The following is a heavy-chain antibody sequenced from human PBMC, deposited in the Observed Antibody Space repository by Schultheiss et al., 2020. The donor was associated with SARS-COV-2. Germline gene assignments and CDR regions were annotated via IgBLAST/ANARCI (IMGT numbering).Heavy chain of an antibody. CDR1: GVTFSSYA. V-gene: IGHV3-23*01. Sequence: GGSLRLSCTASGVTFSSYALSWVRQAPGKGLEWVSSISGSGGSTYYADSVKGRFIISRDNSKNTLYLQMNSLRAEDTDVYYCAKLYYDCSSTSCDSHYYSYYMDVWGKGTPVTVSS. J-gene: IGHJ6*03. D-gene: IGHD2-2*01. CDR3: AKLYYDCSSTSCDSHYYSYYMDV. CDR2: ISGSGGST.